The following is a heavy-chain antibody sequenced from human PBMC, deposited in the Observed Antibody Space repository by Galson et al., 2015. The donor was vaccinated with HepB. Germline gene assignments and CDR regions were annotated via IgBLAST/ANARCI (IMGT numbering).Heavy chain of an antibody. V-gene: IGHV3-66*02. D-gene: IGHD3-3*01. Sequence: SLRLSCAASGFTFSSYSMNWVRQAPGKGLEWVSVIYSGGSTYYADSVKGRFTISRDSSKNTLYLQMNSLRAGDTAVYYCARDDSSAYYYYGMDVWGQGTTVTVSS. CDR1: GFTFSSYS. CDR2: IYSGGST. CDR3: ARDDSSAYYYYGMDV. J-gene: IGHJ6*02.